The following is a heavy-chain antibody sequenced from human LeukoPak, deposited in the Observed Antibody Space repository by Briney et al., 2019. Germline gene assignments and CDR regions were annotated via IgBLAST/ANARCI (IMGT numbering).Heavy chain of an antibody. Sequence: GGSLRLSCAASGFTSSSYGMHWVRQAPGKGLEWVAVISYDGSNKYYADSVKGRFTISRDNSKNTLYLQMNSLRAEDTAVYYCAKDPSVVVINYFDYWGQGTLVTVSS. CDR3: AKDPSVVVINYFDY. V-gene: IGHV3-30*18. J-gene: IGHJ4*02. CDR1: GFTSSSYG. CDR2: ISYDGSNK. D-gene: IGHD3-22*01.